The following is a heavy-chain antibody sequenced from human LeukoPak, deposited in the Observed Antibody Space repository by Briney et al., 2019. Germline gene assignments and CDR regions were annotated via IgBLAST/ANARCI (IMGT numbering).Heavy chain of an antibody. CDR3: ARNYGDYGLDY. CDR1: GYNFTSYW. J-gene: IGHJ4*02. CDR2: IYPGDSDT. Sequence: GESLKLSCKGSGYNFTSYWIAWVRQMPGKGLEYMGIIYPGDSDTRYSPSFQGQVTISADKSISTAYLQWSSLKASDTAMYYCARNYGDYGLDYWGQGTLVTVSS. D-gene: IGHD4-17*01. V-gene: IGHV5-51*01.